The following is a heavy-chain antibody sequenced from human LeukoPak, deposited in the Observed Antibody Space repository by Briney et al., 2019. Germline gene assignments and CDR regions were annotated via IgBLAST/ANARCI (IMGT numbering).Heavy chain of an antibody. J-gene: IGHJ4*02. Sequence: SETLSLTCAVYGGSFSSYYWSWIRQPPGKGLEWIGEINHSGSTSYNPSLKSRVTLSVDTSNNQFSLKLSSVTAADTAVYYCAREVVYDSTAYENWGQGTPVTVSS. CDR2: INHSGST. V-gene: IGHV4-34*01. CDR1: GGSFSSYY. CDR3: AREVVYDSTAYEN. D-gene: IGHD3-22*01.